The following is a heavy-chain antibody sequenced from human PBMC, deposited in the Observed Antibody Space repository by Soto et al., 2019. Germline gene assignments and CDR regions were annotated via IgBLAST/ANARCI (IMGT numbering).Heavy chain of an antibody. CDR2: IVVGSGNT. D-gene: IGHD6-19*01. CDR1: GFTFTSSA. CDR3: AAGVSGRIAVAGYFDY. J-gene: IGHJ4*02. V-gene: IGHV1-58*01. Sequence: SVKVSCKASGFTFTSSAVQWVRQARGQRLEWIGWIVVGSGNTNYAQKFQERVTITRDMSTSTAYMELSSLRSEDTAVYYCAAGVSGRIAVAGYFDYWGQGTLVTVSS.